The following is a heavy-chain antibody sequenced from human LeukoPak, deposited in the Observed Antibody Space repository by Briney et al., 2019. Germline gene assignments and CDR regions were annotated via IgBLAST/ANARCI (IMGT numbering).Heavy chain of an antibody. V-gene: IGHV3-30-3*01. Sequence: PGRSLRLSCAASGFTFTSYAMNWVRQAPGKGLEWVAVISYDGSRKYYADSVKGRFTISRDNSKNTLYLQMDSLRAEDTAVYYCAKARLVVINDLGYWGQGTLVTVSS. J-gene: IGHJ4*02. CDR3: AKARLVVINDLGY. CDR2: ISYDGSRK. CDR1: GFTFTSYA. D-gene: IGHD3-22*01.